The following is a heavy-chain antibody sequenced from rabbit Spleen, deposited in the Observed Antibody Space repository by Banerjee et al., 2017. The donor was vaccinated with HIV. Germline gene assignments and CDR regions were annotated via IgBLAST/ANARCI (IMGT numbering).Heavy chain of an antibody. CDR2: INAVTGKA. CDR3: ARKDVGSSTYYSINL. V-gene: IGHV1S45*01. Sequence: QEQLVESGGGLVQPTGSLTLTCKASGFSFGDRDVMCWVRQAPGKGLQWIACINAVTGKAVYATWAKGRFPFSKTSSTTVTLQMTSLTAADTATYFCARKDVGSSTYYSINLWGPGTLVTVS. J-gene: IGHJ4*01. D-gene: IGHD8-1*01. CDR1: GFSFGDRDV.